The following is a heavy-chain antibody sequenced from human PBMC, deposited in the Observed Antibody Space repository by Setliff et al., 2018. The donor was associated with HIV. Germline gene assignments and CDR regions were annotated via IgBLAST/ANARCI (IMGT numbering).Heavy chain of an antibody. CDR2: INGGNAIT. J-gene: IGHJ3*02. CDR3: ARGLYYYDSSGYYEDAFDI. CDR1: GDTFTNYA. V-gene: IGHV1-3*01. D-gene: IGHD3-22*01. Sequence: ASVKVSCKASGDTFTNYAIHWVRQAPGQGLEWMGWINGGNAITKFSQKFQGRVTITADESTSTAYMELSSLRSEDTAVYYCARGLYYYDSSGYYEDAFDIWGQGTMVT.